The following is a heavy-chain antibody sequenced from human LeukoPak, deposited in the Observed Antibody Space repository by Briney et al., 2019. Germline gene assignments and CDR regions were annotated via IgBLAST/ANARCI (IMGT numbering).Heavy chain of an antibody. V-gene: IGHV4-59*01. Sequence: SETLSLTCIVSGGSISGSYWSWLRQPPGKGLEWIAYMYNSGSTNYNPSLKSRVTISIDTSKNQFSLKLSSLTAADTAIYYCARGIESYGDYGYWGQGILVTVSS. CDR2: MYNSGST. CDR3: ARGIESYGDYGY. CDR1: GGSISGSY. J-gene: IGHJ4*02. D-gene: IGHD4-17*01.